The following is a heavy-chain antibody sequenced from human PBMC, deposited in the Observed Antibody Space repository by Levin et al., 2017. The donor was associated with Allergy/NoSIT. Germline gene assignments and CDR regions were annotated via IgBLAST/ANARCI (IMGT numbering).Heavy chain of an antibody. J-gene: IGHJ4*02. Sequence: GESLKISCKVSGYSFINYWIGWVRRMPGKGLEWVGIIYPGDSDTIYSPSFQGQVTISADNSITTAYLQWSSLKASDTATYYCARRGRDCSSTKCYFYLDDWGQGTRVTVSS. CDR3: ARRGRDCSSTKCYFYLDD. CDR1: GYSFINYW. D-gene: IGHD2-2*01. CDR2: IYPGDSDT. V-gene: IGHV5-51*01.